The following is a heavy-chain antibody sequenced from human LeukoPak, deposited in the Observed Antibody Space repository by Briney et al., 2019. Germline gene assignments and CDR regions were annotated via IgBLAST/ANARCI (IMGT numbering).Heavy chain of an antibody. CDR1: GFTVSNNY. Sequence: GGSLRLSCAASGFTVSNNYMNWVRQAPGKGLEWVSLIYSGGTTYYADSVKGRFTISRDNSKNTLYLQMNSLRAEDTAVYYCARDYDSSGYPQYYFDYWGQGTLVTVSS. V-gene: IGHV3-53*01. CDR3: ARDYDSSGYPQYYFDY. CDR2: IYSGGTT. J-gene: IGHJ4*02. D-gene: IGHD3-22*01.